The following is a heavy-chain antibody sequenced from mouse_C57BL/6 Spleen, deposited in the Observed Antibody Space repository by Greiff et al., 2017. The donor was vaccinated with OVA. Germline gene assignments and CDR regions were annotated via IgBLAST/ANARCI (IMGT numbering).Heavy chain of an antibody. J-gene: IGHJ2*01. CDR2: IYPGDGDT. D-gene: IGHD1-1*01. Sequence: VKLQESGPELVKPGASVKISCKASGYAFSSSWMNWVKQRPGKGLEWIGRIYPGDGDTNYNGKFKGKATLTADKSSSTAYMQLSSLTSEDSSVYFCAILTTVVAYGGYFDYWGQGTTLTVSS. CDR1: GYAFSSSW. V-gene: IGHV1-82*01. CDR3: AILTTVVAYGGYFDY.